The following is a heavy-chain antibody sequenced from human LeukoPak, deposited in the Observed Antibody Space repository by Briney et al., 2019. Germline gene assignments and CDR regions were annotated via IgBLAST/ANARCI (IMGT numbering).Heavy chain of an antibody. J-gene: IGHJ3*02. Sequence: PSETLSLTCTVSGGSISSGGYYWSWIRQHPGKGLEWIGYIYYSGSTYYNPSLKSRVTISVDTSKNQFSLKLSSVTAADTAVYYCARAPRVDYYDSSGYYHFDAFDIWGQGTMVTVSS. D-gene: IGHD3-22*01. CDR2: IYYSGST. CDR1: GGSISSGGYY. CDR3: ARAPRVDYYDSSGYYHFDAFDI. V-gene: IGHV4-31*03.